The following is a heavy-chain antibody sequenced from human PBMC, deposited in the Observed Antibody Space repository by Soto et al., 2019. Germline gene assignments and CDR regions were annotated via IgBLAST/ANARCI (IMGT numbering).Heavy chain of an antibody. V-gene: IGHV4-4*02. CDR2: IYHSGST. CDR1: GDSISSSNW. J-gene: IGHJ5*02. Sequence: PSETLSLTCAVSGDSISSSNWWSWVRQPPGKGLEWIGEIYHSGSTNYNPSLKSRVTISVDKSKNQFSLKLSSVTAADTAVYYCARSYRPPAPWFDPWGQGTLVAVSS. D-gene: IGHD3-16*02. CDR3: ARSYRPPAPWFDP.